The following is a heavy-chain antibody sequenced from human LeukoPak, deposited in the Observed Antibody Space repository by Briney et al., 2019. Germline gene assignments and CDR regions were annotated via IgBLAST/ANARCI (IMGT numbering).Heavy chain of an antibody. CDR1: GGTFSSYA. CDR3: AREGSGTYFDY. V-gene: IGHV1-69*06. J-gene: IGHJ4*02. CDR2: IIPIFGTA. Sequence: GASVKVSCKASGGTFSSYAISWVRQAPGQGLEWMGGIIPIFGTANYAQKFQGRVTITADKSTSTAYMELSSLRSEDMAVYYCAREGSGTYFDYWGQGTLVTVSS. D-gene: IGHD2-15*01.